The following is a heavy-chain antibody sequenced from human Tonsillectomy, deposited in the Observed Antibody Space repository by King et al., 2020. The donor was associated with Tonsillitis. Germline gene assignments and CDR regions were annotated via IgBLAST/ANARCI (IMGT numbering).Heavy chain of an antibody. CDR2: ISGSGGST. J-gene: IGHJ4*02. CDR1: GFTFSSYA. V-gene: IGHV3-23*04. CDR3: AKGPIPYCSGGSCNFFDY. Sequence: VQLVESGGGLVQPGGSLRLSCAASGFTFSSYAMSWVRQAPGKGLEWVSAISGSGGSTYYADSVKGRFSISRDNSKNTLYLKMNSLRAEYTPVYYCAKGPIPYCSGGSCNFFDYWGQGTLVTVSS. D-gene: IGHD2-15*01.